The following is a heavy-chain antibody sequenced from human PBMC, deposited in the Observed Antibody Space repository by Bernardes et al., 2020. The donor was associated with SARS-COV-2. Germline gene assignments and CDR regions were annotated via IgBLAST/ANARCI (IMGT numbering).Heavy chain of an antibody. J-gene: IGHJ5*02. D-gene: IGHD2-2*01. CDR3: ARGCGTTCYRWFDP. CDR1: GFTFNRYS. V-gene: IGHV3-21*01. CDR2: ISSTSVYT. Sequence: GGSLRLSCAASGFTFNRYSMIWVRQAPGKALEWVSSISSTSVYTYYAESSRGRFTISRDNAKNSLYLQLNSLTAEDTAVYYCARGCGTTCYRWFDPWGQGTLVTVSS.